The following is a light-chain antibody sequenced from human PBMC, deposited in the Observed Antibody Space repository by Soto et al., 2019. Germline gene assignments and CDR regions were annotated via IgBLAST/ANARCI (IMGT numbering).Light chain of an antibody. CDR1: QSISNW. V-gene: IGKV1-5*03. CDR2: KAS. CDR3: QQYNSYSRPLYT. J-gene: IGKJ2*01. Sequence: DIQMTQSHSTLSASVGDRVTITCRASQSISNWLAWYQQKPGKAPNLLIYKASSLESGVPSRFSGSGSGTEFTLTISSLQPDDFATYYCQQYNSYSRPLYTFGQGTKLEIK.